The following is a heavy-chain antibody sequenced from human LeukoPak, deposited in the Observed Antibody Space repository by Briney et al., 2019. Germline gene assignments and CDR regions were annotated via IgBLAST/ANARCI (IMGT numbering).Heavy chain of an antibody. CDR2: ISSNGGST. D-gene: IGHD5-18*01. CDR1: GFTFSSYA. Sequence: PGGSLRLSCAASGFTFSSYAMHWVRQAPGKGLEYVSAISSNGGSTYYANSVKGRFTISRDNSKNTLYLQMDSLRAEDMAVYYCARWVGYSYGSDYWGQGTLVTVSS. V-gene: IGHV3-64*01. J-gene: IGHJ4*02. CDR3: ARWVGYSYGSDY.